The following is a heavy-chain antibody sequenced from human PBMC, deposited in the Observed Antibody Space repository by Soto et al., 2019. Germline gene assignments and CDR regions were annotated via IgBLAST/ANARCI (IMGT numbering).Heavy chain of an antibody. CDR2: IKSKSGGGTT. CDR3: TTDLWRIAVVVGSTGYFNP. J-gene: IGHJ5*02. CDR1: GFTFSDAW. V-gene: IGHV3-15*01. Sequence: GGSLRLSCAASGFTFSDAWMSWVRQAPGKGLDWVGRIKSKSGGGTTEYAAPVRGRFTISRDDSKNTLYLQMNSLKTEDTAVYYCTTDLWRIAVVVGSTGYFNPWGQGTPVTVSS. D-gene: IGHD2-15*01.